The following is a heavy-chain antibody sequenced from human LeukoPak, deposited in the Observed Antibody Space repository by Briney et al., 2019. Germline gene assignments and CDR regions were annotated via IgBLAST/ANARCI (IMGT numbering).Heavy chain of an antibody. V-gene: IGHV3-9*01. CDR1: GFTFDDCA. J-gene: IGHJ3*02. Sequence: PGGSLRLSCAASGFTFDDCAMHWVRQAPGKGLEWVSGISWNSGSIGYADSVKGRFTISRDNAKNSLYLQMNSLRAEDTALYYCAKAGHDYGDHTDDAFDIWGQGTMVTVSS. CDR2: ISWNSGSI. CDR3: AKAGHDYGDHTDDAFDI. D-gene: IGHD4-17*01.